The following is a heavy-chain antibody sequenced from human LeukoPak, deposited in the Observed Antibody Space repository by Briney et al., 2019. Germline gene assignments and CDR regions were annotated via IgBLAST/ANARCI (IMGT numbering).Heavy chain of an antibody. CDR2: INPSGGST. V-gene: IGHV1-46*01. CDR1: GYTFSSYY. D-gene: IGHD3-22*01. J-gene: IGHJ5*02. Sequence: GASVKVSCKASGYTFSSYYMHWVRQAPGQGLEWMGIINPSGGSTSYAQKFQGRITMTRDTSTGTVYMELSSLRSEDTAVYYCARADSGGDSSGYKWFDPWGQGTLVTVSS. CDR3: ARADSGGDSSGYKWFDP.